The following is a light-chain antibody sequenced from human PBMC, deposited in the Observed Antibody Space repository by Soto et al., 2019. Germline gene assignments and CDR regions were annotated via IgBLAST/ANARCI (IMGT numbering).Light chain of an antibody. CDR3: QQYNSYSWT. V-gene: IGKV1-5*01. CDR1: QSISSW. CDR2: DAS. Sequence: DIQMTQSPSTLSASVGDRVTITCRASQSISSWLAWYQQKPGKAPKLLIYDASSLESGVPSRFSGSGSGTEFTLTISSLQPDDFATYYCQQYNSYSWTFGQGKKVEI. J-gene: IGKJ1*01.